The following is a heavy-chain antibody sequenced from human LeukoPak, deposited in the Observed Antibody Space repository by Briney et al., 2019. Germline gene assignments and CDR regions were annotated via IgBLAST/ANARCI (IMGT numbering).Heavy chain of an antibody. V-gene: IGHV4-34*01. CDR2: INHSGST. D-gene: IGHD2-2*01. CDR1: GFTFSSYS. CDR3: ARPAVIPTAPGVYAFDI. Sequence: GSLRLSCAASGFTFSSYSMNWVRQPPGKGLEWIGEINHSGSTNYNPSLKSRVTVSIDTSKNQFSLKLSSVTAADTAVYYCARPAVIPTAPGVYAFDIWGQGTMVTVSS. J-gene: IGHJ3*02.